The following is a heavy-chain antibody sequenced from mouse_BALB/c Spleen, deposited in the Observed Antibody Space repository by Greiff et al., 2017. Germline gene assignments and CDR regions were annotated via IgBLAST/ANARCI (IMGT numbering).Heavy chain of an antibody. CDR3: ARYYGYWYFDV. J-gene: IGHJ1*01. V-gene: IGHV1-7*01. CDR1: GYTFTSYW. Sequence: VQLQQSGAELAKPGASVKMSCKASGYTFTSYWMHWVKQRPGQGLEWIGYINPSTGYTEYNQKFKDKATLTADKSSSTAYMQLSSLTSEDSAVYYCARYYGYWYFDVWGEGTTVTVSS. CDR2: INPSTGYT. D-gene: IGHD1-1*01.